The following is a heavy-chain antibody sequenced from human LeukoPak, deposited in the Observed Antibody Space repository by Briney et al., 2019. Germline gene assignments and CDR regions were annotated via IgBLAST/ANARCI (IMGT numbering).Heavy chain of an antibody. D-gene: IGHD1-7*01. Sequence: GASVKVSCKASGYTFTSYGISWVRPAPGQGLEWMGWISAYNGNTQYAQEFQGRVTMTTDTSTSTAYMDLRSLRSDDTAVYYCARDWNYAYDIWGQGTMVTVSS. CDR2: ISAYNGNT. J-gene: IGHJ3*02. V-gene: IGHV1-18*01. CDR1: GYTFTSYG. CDR3: ARDWNYAYDI.